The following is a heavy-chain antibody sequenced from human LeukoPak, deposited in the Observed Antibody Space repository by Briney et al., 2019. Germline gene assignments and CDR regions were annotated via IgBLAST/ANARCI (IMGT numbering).Heavy chain of an antibody. Sequence: PSETLSLTCGVSGDSIRSDYWFSWVRQPPGKGLEWIGEIHHSGNTNYKTSLKSQVTISVDKSKNQVSLKVNSVTAADTAVYYCARDRGTGDLDAFHIWGQGTLVIVSS. D-gene: IGHD7-27*01. CDR3: ARDRGTGDLDAFHI. CDR2: IHHSGNT. CDR1: GDSIRSDYW. J-gene: IGHJ3*02. V-gene: IGHV4-4*02.